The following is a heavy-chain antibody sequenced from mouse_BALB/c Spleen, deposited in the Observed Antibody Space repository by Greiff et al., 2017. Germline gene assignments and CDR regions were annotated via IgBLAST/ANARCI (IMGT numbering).Heavy chain of an antibody. CDR1: GYTFSSYW. CDR2: ILPGSGST. J-gene: IGHJ3*01. Sequence: QVQLKQSGAELMKPGASVKISCKATGYTFSSYWIEWVKQRPGHGLEWIGEILPGSGSTNYNEKFKGKATFTADTSSNTAYMQLSSLTSEDSAVYYCARSRVGFAYWGQGTLVTVSA. V-gene: IGHV1-9*01. CDR3: ARSRVGFAY.